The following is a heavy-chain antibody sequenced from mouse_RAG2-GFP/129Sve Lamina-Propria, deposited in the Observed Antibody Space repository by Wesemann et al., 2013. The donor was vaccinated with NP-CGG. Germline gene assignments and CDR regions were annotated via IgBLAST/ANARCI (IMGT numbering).Heavy chain of an antibody. CDR2: IYPGNGDT. CDR1: GYTFTSYN. V-gene: IGHV1-12*01. CDR3: TSITTVVATTD. D-gene: IGHD1-1*01. Sequence: QAYLQQSGAELVRPGASVKMSCKASGYTFTSYNMHWVKQTPRQGLEWIGAIYPGNGDTSYNQKFKGKAILTADKSSSTAYMELRSLTSEDSAVYYCTSITTVVATTDWGQGTLVTVSA. J-gene: IGHJ3*01.